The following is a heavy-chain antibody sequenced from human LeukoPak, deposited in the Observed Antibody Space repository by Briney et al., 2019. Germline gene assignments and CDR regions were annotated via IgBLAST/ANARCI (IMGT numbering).Heavy chain of an antibody. J-gene: IGHJ4*02. CDR2: ISSSSSYI. D-gene: IGHD6-19*01. V-gene: IGHV3-21*01. Sequence: GSLRLSCAASGFTFSSYSMNWVRQAPGKGLEWVSSISSSSSYIYYADSVKGRFTISRDNAKNSLYLQMNSLRAEDTAVYYCARAIAVAGTFRGGWGQGTLVTVSS. CDR1: GFTFSSYS. CDR3: ARAIAVAGTFRGG.